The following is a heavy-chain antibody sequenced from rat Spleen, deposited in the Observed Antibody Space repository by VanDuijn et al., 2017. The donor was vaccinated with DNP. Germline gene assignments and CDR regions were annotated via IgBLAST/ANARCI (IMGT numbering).Heavy chain of an antibody. J-gene: IGHJ3*01. CDR2: ISNSGGST. D-gene: IGHD1-7*01. Sequence: EVQLVESGGGLVQPGGSLKLSCVASGFTFSDHYMAWVRQAPTKGLEWVAAISNSGGSTYYRDSVQGRFTISRDNAKSTLYLQVNSLRSEDTATYYCATSSYFGYDYGFAYWGQGTLVTVSS. CDR3: ATSSYFGYDYGFAY. V-gene: IGHV5-25*01. CDR1: GFTFSDHY.